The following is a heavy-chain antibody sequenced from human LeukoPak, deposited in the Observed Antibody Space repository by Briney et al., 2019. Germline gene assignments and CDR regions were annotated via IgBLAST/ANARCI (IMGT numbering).Heavy chain of an antibody. Sequence: PGGSLRLSCAASGFTFSSYSMNWVRQAPGKGLEWVSYISSSSLTIYYADSVKGRFTISRDNAKNSLYLQMNSLRAEDTAVYYCARALVGTTAPGYWGQGTLVTVSS. D-gene: IGHD1-26*01. CDR3: ARALVGTTAPGY. J-gene: IGHJ4*02. V-gene: IGHV3-48*04. CDR1: GFTFSSYS. CDR2: ISSSSLTI.